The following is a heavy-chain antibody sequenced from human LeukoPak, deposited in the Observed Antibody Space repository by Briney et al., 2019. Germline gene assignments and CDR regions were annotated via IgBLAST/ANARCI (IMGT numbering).Heavy chain of an antibody. CDR3: ARGAYGDYFFDY. Sequence: PSETLSLTCTVSGGSISSYYWSWIRQPPGKALEWIGYIYYSGSTKYNPSLKSRVTILVDTSKNQFSLKLSSVTAADTAVYYCARGAYGDYFFDYWGQGTLVTASS. CDR2: IYYSGST. V-gene: IGHV4-59*01. D-gene: IGHD4-17*01. CDR1: GGSISSYY. J-gene: IGHJ4*02.